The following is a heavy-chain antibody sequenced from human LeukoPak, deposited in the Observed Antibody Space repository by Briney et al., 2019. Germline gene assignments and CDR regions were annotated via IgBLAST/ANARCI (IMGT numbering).Heavy chain of an antibody. J-gene: IGHJ3*02. CDR1: GGSISSYY. CDR3: AREGTTATGPPDDAFDI. CDR2: IYTSGST. Sequence: SETLSLTCTVSGGSISSYYWSWIRQPAGKGLEWIGRIYTSGSTNYNPSLKSRVTMSIDTSKNQFSLKLSCVTAADTAVYYCAREGTTATGPPDDAFDIWGQGTMVTVSS. V-gene: IGHV4-4*07. D-gene: IGHD4-17*01.